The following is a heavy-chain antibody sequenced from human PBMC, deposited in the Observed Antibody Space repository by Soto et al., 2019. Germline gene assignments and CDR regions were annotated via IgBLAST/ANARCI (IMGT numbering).Heavy chain of an antibody. CDR2: IYPGDSDT. D-gene: IGHD6-13*01. Sequence: GESLKISCKGSGYSFTSYWIGWVRQMPGKGLEWRGIIYPGDSDTRYSPSFQGQVTSSADKSISTAYLQWSSLKASDTAMYYCARLQAAAGDNDLTFDYWGQGTLVTVSS. CDR1: GYSFTSYW. V-gene: IGHV5-51*01. CDR3: ARLQAAAGDNDLTFDY. J-gene: IGHJ4*02.